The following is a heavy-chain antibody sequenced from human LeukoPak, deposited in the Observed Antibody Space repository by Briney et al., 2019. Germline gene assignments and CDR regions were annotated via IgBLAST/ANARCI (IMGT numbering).Heavy chain of an antibody. CDR3: EKDRGNMVATSVFDY. V-gene: IGHV3-23*01. Sequence: GGSLRLSCAASGFTFSSYAMSWVRQAPGKGLEWVSAISGSGGSTYYADSVKGRFTISRDNSKNTLYLQMNSLRAEDTAVYYCEKDRGNMVATSVFDYGGREPLVTVSS. D-gene: IGHD5-12*01. CDR1: GFTFSSYA. J-gene: IGHJ4*02. CDR2: ISGSGGST.